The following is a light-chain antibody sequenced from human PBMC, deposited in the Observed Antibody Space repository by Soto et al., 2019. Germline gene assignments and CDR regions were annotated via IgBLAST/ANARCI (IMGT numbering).Light chain of an antibody. J-gene: IGKJ1*01. CDR3: QKYGRSPRT. CDR2: GAS. CDR1: RRVSSRY. Sequence: ETMLTQSPGSLALSPAERATLSCGPSRRVSSRYLAWYQQKPGQVPRLVIYGASSRSTGIPDRFTGSGLGTAFTLNIRRLEPEDPAVYYSQKYGRSPRTFGQGTQGDSK. V-gene: IGKV3-20*01.